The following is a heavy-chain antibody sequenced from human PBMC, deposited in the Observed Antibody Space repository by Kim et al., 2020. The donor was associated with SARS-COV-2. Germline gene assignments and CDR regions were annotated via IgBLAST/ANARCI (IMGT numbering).Heavy chain of an antibody. Sequence: ASVKVSCKASGYTFTGYYMHWVRQAPGQGLEWMGRINPNSGGTNYAQKFQGRVTMTRDTSISTAYMELSRLRSDDTAVYYCARVRYDYSINVPNSYGMDVWGQGTTVTVSS. V-gene: IGHV1-2*06. J-gene: IGHJ6*02. D-gene: IGHD4-4*01. CDR2: INPNSGGT. CDR3: ARVRYDYSINVPNSYGMDV. CDR1: GYTFTGYY.